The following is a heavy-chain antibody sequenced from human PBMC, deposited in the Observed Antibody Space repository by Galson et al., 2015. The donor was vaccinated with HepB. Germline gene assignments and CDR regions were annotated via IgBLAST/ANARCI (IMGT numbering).Heavy chain of an antibody. J-gene: IGHJ3*01. CDR1: RGTFTSYW. D-gene: IGHD3-10*01. CDR2: IYLGDSDT. Sequence: QSGAEVKKPGESLKISCKGSRGTFTSYWVAWVRQMPGKGLEWMGVIYLGDSDTRYSPSFQGQVTISADKSVDTAYLQWSSLKASDTAMYYCARVPMLRGVVIKGPGAFDLWGQGTMVTVSS. CDR3: ARVPMLRGVVIKGPGAFDL. V-gene: IGHV5-51*01.